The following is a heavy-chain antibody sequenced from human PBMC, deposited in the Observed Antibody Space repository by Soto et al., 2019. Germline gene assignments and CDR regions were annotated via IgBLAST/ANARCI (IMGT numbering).Heavy chain of an antibody. J-gene: IGHJ6*04. Sequence: EVQLLESGGGLVQPGESLRLSWAASGFSFAAYAISWVRQAPGQGLEWVSALSGSRGSTYYTHSVKGRFTISRDNSKNTLYLQMNSLRAEDTAVYYCAQLRCSSTSCLKEVHYYYYGMDVWGKGTTVTVSS. CDR2: LSGSRGST. CDR3: AQLRCSSTSCLKEVHYYYYGMDV. V-gene: IGHV3-23*01. CDR1: GFSFAAYA. D-gene: IGHD2-2*01.